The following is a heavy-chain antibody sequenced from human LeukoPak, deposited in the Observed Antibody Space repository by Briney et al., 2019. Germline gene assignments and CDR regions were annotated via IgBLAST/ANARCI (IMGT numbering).Heavy chain of an antibody. Sequence: GGSLRLSCAASGFTFSSYSMNWVRQAPGKGLEWLSSISSSSSYIYYADSVKGRFTISRDNAKNSLYLQMNSLRAEDTAVYYCARALTYGDNSYYYYYMDVWGKGTTVTVSS. CDR3: ARALTYGDNSYYYYYMDV. CDR2: ISSSSSYI. V-gene: IGHV3-21*01. CDR1: GFTFSSYS. D-gene: IGHD4-17*01. J-gene: IGHJ6*03.